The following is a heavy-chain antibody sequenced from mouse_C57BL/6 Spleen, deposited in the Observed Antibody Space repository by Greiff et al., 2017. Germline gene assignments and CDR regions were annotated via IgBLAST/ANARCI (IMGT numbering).Heavy chain of an antibody. CDR1: GYAFSSYW. J-gene: IGHJ2*01. D-gene: IGHD2-14*01. V-gene: IGHV1-80*01. Sequence: QVQLQQSGAELVKPGASVKISCKASGYAFSSYWMNWVKQRPGKGLEWIGQIYPGDGDTNYNGKFKGKATLTADKSSSTAYMQLSSLTSEDSAVYFCAISKRYPYYFDYWGQGTTLTVSS. CDR2: IYPGDGDT. CDR3: AISKRYPYYFDY.